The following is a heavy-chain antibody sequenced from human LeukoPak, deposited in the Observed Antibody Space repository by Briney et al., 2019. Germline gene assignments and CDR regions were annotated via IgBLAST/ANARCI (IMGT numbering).Heavy chain of an antibody. CDR1: GYTFTGYY. V-gene: IGHV1-2*06. J-gene: IGHJ4*02. Sequence: ASVKVSCKASGYTFTGYYMHWVRQAPGQGLEWMGRINPNNGGTNYAQKFQGRVTMTRDTSISTAYMELSRLRSDDTAVYYCARVHYDTHDRDGDDYWGQGTLVTVSS. D-gene: IGHD3-9*01. CDR2: INPNNGGT. CDR3: ARVHYDTHDRDGDDY.